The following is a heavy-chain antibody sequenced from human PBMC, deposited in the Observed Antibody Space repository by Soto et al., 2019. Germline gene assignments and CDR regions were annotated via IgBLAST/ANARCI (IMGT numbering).Heavy chain of an antibody. CDR3: AREGGYDSSGFSDY. CDR1: GFTVSGMY. Sequence: GGSLRLSCAVSGFTVSGMYMHWVRQAPGKGLEYVSAISSNGGSTYYANSVKGRFTISRDNSKNTLYLQMGSLRAEDMAVYYCAREGGYDSSGFSDYWGQGTLVTVSS. CDR2: ISSNGGST. D-gene: IGHD3-22*01. J-gene: IGHJ4*02. V-gene: IGHV3-64*01.